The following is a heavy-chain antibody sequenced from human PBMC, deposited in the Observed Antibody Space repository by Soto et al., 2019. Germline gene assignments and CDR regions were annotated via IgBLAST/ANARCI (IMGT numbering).Heavy chain of an antibody. Sequence: PSETLSLTCTVSGASISGFYWSWIRKSAGKGLEWIGRIYATGTTDYNHSLKSRVMMSVDTSKKQFSLKLRSVTAADTAVYYCVRDGTKTLRDWFDPWGQG. CDR3: VRDGTKTLRDWFDP. J-gene: IGHJ5*02. D-gene: IGHD1-1*01. CDR1: GASISGFY. CDR2: IYATGTT. V-gene: IGHV4-4*07.